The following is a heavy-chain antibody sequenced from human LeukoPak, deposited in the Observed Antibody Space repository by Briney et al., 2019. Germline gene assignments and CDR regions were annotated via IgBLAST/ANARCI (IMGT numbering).Heavy chain of an antibody. D-gene: IGHD6-6*01. CDR3: ARDIAARRMYYYYYYIDV. V-gene: IGHV1-46*01. CDR2: INPSGGST. J-gene: IGHJ6*03. CDR1: GYTFTSYY. Sequence: ASVKVSCKASGYTFTSYYMHSVPQAPGQGLEWMGIINPSGGSTSYAQKYHGRLTMTSATSTSTVYMELSSLRSEDTAVYYCARDIAARRMYYYYYYIDVWGKGTTVTASS.